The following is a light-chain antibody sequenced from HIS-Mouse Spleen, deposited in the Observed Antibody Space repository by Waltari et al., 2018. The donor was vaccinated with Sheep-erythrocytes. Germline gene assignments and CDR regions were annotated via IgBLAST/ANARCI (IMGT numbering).Light chain of an antibody. Sequence: SYELTQPPSVSVSPGQTASITCSGDKLGDKYACWYQQKPGQSPVLVIYQDSKRPSGIPERFSGSKSGNPASLTISGLQAEDEADYYCCSYAGSSTWVFGGGTKLTVL. V-gene: IGLV3-1*01. CDR3: CSYAGSSTWV. J-gene: IGLJ3*02. CDR2: QDS. CDR1: KLGDKY.